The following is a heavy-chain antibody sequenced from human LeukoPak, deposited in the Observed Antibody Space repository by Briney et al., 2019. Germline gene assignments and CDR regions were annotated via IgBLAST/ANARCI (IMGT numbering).Heavy chain of an antibody. V-gene: IGHV1-46*01. Sequence: ASVKVSCKASGYTFTNYYIHWVRQAPGQGLELMGLINPSGGSTTYAQKFQGRVTMTRDMSTSTVYMDLSSLRSEDTAEYYCARDPLIAVAGYIFDYWGQGTLVTVSS. J-gene: IGHJ4*02. CDR2: INPSGGST. CDR3: ARDPLIAVAGYIFDY. D-gene: IGHD6-19*01. CDR1: GYTFTNYY.